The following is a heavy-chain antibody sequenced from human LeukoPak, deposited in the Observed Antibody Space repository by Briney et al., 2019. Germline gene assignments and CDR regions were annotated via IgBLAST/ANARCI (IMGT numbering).Heavy chain of an antibody. V-gene: IGHV3-7*01. D-gene: IGHD3-22*01. Sequence: GGSLKLSFAASGFTFSDYWMTWVRQAPGKGLECVGNIKFDGSEIYYLDSVRGRFSISRDNAKNSLYLQMHSLRVEDTAVYYCTRDLNHDSSGWGQGTLVTVSS. J-gene: IGHJ4*02. CDR1: GFTFSDYW. CDR2: IKFDGSEI. CDR3: TRDLNHDSSG.